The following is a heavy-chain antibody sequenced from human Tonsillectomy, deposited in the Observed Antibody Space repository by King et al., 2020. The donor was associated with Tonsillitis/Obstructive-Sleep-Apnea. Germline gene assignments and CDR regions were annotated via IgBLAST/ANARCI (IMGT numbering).Heavy chain of an antibody. CDR2: ISGSGDST. Sequence: VQLVESGGGLVQPGGSLRLSCAASGFTFSSYAMSWVRQAPGKGLEWVSAISGSGDSTYYADSVKGRFTISRDNSKNTLYLQMNSRRAEDTAIYYCAKGPLYFDWSDGALYFDYWGQGTLVTVSS. CDR1: GFTFSSYA. J-gene: IGHJ4*02. CDR3: AKGPLYFDWSDGALYFDY. D-gene: IGHD3-9*01. V-gene: IGHV3-23*04.